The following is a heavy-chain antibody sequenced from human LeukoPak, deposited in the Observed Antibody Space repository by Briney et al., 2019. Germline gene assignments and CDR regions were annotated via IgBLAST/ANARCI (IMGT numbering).Heavy chain of an antibody. V-gene: IGHV3-30-3*01. D-gene: IGHD3-22*01. Sequence: GRSLRLSCSVSGFTFSSHAMHWVRQAPGKGLECVAYISYDGSFQYHADSVKGRFTISRDNSKNTLYLQMNSLRAEDTAVYYCATPSTSLYYDSSGYYNYWGQGTLVTVSS. CDR3: ATPSTSLYYDSSGYYNY. J-gene: IGHJ4*02. CDR1: GFTFSSHA. CDR2: ISYDGSFQ.